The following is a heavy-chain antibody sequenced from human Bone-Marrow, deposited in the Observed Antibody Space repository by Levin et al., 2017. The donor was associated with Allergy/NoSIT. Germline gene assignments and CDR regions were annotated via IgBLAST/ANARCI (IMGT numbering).Heavy chain of an antibody. Sequence: GGSLRLSCVVSGFNLNNYWMHWVRQVPGKGLVWVSRIYGDGSTSYADSVKGRFTISRDYAKNTLFLQMNSLRAEDTGLYYCARVSDTGGPSANYWGQGTLVTVSS. CDR3: ARVSDTGGPSANY. CDR2: IYGDGST. V-gene: IGHV3-74*01. J-gene: IGHJ4*02. D-gene: IGHD5-18*01. CDR1: GFNLNNYW.